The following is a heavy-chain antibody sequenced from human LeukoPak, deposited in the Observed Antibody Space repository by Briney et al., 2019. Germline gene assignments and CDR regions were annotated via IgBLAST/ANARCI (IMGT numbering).Heavy chain of an antibody. J-gene: IGHJ4*02. V-gene: IGHV3-20*04. CDR2: IKWDGGRT. CDR3: ARHSMVRGVIRY. Sequence: GGSLRLSCGASGFSFKDYAMSWVRQAPGKGPEWVSGIKWDGGRTGYADSVKGRFTISRDNAKNSVYLQMNSLRAEDTALYYCARHSMVRGVIRYWGQGTLVTVSS. D-gene: IGHD3-10*01. CDR1: GFSFKDYA.